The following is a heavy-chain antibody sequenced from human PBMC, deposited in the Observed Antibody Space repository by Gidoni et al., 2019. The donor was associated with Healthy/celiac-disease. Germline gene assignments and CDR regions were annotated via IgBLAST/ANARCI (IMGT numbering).Heavy chain of an antibody. D-gene: IGHD4-17*01. CDR1: HFPVSSYA. Sequence: QGPLVEPGGGVVQPWQSLRLSCAASHFPVSSYAMHWVRQAPGKGLEWVAVISYDGSNKYYADSVKGRFTISRDNSKNTLYLQMNSLRAEDTAVYYCASPPSGDYIFDYWGQGTLVTVSS. CDR2: ISYDGSNK. CDR3: ASPPSGDYIFDY. J-gene: IGHJ4*02. V-gene: IGHV3-30-3*01.